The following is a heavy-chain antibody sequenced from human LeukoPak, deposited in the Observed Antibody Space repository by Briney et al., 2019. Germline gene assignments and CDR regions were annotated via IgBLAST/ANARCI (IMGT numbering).Heavy chain of an antibody. Sequence: PGGSLRLSCAASGFTFSSYAMSWVRQAPGKGLEWVSAISGSGGSTYYADSVKGRFTISRGNSKNKLYLQMNSLRAEDTAVYYCAKGGGGPKNRYFDYWGQGTLVTVSS. D-gene: IGHD1-14*01. CDR3: AKGGGGPKNRYFDY. V-gene: IGHV3-23*01. J-gene: IGHJ4*02. CDR2: ISGSGGST. CDR1: GFTFSSYA.